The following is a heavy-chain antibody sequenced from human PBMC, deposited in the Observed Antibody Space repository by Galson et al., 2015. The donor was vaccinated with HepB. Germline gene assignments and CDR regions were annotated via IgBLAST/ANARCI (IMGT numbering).Heavy chain of an antibody. CDR3: VRRMTTVTPGSVTASHFDY. J-gene: IGHJ4*02. CDR1: GFTFSTYW. V-gene: IGHV3-7*01. CDR2: IKQDGSEK. Sequence: SLRLSCAASGFTFSTYWMSWVRQVPGKGLEWVANIKQDGSEKYYVDSVRGRFTISRDNTKNSLYLQMNSLRAEDTAVYYCVRRMTTVTPGSVTASHFDYWGQGVLVTVSS. D-gene: IGHD4-11*01.